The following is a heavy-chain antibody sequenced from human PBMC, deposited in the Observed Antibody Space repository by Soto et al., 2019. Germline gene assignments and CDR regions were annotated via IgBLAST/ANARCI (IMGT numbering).Heavy chain of an antibody. Sequence: EVQLLESGGGLVQPGGSLRLSCAASGFFFTSYAVSWVRQAPGKGLEWVSGVSGSGGATSYADSVKGRFTISRDNSKITVSLQMNSLRAEDTAVYYCVKDAIMVSSTFNYFDHWGQGTLVTVSS. CDR1: GFFFTSYA. D-gene: IGHD2-8*01. CDR2: VSGSGGAT. J-gene: IGHJ4*02. V-gene: IGHV3-23*01. CDR3: VKDAIMVSSTFNYFDH.